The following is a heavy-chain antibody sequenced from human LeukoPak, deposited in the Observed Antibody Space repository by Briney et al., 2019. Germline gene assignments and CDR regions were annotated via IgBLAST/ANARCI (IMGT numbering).Heavy chain of an antibody. V-gene: IGHV4-38-2*02. CDR2: IYHSGSA. CDR1: GYSISSGYY. D-gene: IGHD6-19*01. J-gene: IGHJ4*02. CDR3: ARDLRQWLVVDY. Sequence: NPSETLSLTCTVSGYSISSGYYWGWIRQPPGKGLEWIGSIYHSGSAYYNPSLKSRVIISIDTSKNQFSLKLSSVTAADTAVYYCARDLRQWLVVDYWGQGTLVTVSS.